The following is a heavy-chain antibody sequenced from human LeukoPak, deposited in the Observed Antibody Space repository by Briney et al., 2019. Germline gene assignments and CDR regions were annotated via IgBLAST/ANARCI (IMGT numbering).Heavy chain of an antibody. CDR1: GGSFSGYY. CDR3: ARGTDSSSWYVL. V-gene: IGHV4-34*01. D-gene: IGHD6-13*01. J-gene: IGHJ3*01. CDR2: INHSGST. Sequence: SEALSLTCAVYGGSFSGYYWSWIRQPPGKGLEWIGEINHSGSTNYNPSLKSRVTISVDTSKNQFSLKLSSVTAADTAVYYCARGTDSSSWYVLWGQGTMVTVSS.